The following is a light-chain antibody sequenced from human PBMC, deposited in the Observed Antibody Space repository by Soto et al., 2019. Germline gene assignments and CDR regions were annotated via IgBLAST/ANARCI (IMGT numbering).Light chain of an antibody. CDR2: EVN. CDR3: SSYATGDQGV. Sequence: QSVLTQPASVAGSPGQSISIPCTGTNSDVGGYNYVSWYQHHPGKAPKLVIYEVNNRPSGVSSRFFGSKSGNTAFLTISGLQAEDEADYYCSSYATGDQGVFGGGTKVTVL. CDR1: NSDVGGYNY. V-gene: IGLV2-14*01. J-gene: IGLJ3*02.